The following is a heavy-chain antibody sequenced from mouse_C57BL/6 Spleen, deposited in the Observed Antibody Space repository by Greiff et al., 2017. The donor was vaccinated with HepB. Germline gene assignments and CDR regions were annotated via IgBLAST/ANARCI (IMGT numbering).Heavy chain of an antibody. CDR3: TRSYGSSYEYYFDY. CDR2: IDPEDGDT. Sequence: EVKLQESGAELVRPGASVKLSCTASGFNIKDYYMHWVKQRPEQGLEWIGRIDPEDGDTEYAPKFQGKATMTADTSSNTAYLQLSSLTSEDTAVYYCTRSYGSSYEYYFDYWCQGTTLTVSS. CDR1: GFNIKDYY. V-gene: IGHV14-1*01. J-gene: IGHJ2*01. D-gene: IGHD1-1*01.